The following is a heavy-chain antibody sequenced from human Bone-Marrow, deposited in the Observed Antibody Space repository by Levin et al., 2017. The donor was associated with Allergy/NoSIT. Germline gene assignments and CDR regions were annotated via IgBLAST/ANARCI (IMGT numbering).Heavy chain of an antibody. CDR3: ARGLGGSGFDVSDR. CDR2: INDRGGNA. CDR1: GFRFSGYS. Sequence: GGSLRLSCAASGFRFSGYSMHWVRQAPGKGLEYVATINDRGGNAYYGDSVKGRFTVSRDDSTNAVFLQMGSLRSDDTGVYYCARGLGGSGFDVSDRWGQGTLVTVSS. J-gene: IGHJ4*02. D-gene: IGHD5-12*01. V-gene: IGHV3-64*02.